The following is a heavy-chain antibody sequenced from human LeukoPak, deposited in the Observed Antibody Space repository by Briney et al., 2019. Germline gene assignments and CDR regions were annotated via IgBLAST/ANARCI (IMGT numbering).Heavy chain of an antibody. CDR3: AREYYDILTGYYIPHYFDY. CDR2: IIPIFGTA. Sequence: ASVKVSCKASGGTFSSYAISWVRQAPGQGLEWMGGIIPIFGTANYAQKFQGRVTITTDESTSTAYMELSSLRSEDTAVYYCAREYYDILTGYYIPHYFDYWGQGTLVTVSS. V-gene: IGHV1-69*05. J-gene: IGHJ4*02. CDR1: GGTFSSYA. D-gene: IGHD3-9*01.